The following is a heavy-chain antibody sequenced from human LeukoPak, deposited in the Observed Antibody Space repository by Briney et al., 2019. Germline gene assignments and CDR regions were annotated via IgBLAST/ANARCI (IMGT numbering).Heavy chain of an antibody. CDR1: GGSFSGYY. D-gene: IGHD2-21*01. Sequence: PSETLSLTCAVYGGSFSGYYWSWVRQPPGKGREWGGEINHSGSTNYNPSLKSRVTISVDTSKNQFSLKLSSVAAADTAVYYCARYSGFYYYYYMDVWGKGTTVTVSS. CDR2: INHSGST. J-gene: IGHJ6*03. V-gene: IGHV4-34*01. CDR3: ARYSGFYYYYYMDV.